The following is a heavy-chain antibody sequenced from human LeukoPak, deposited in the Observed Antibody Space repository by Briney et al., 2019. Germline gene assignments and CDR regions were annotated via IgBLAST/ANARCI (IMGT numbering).Heavy chain of an antibody. CDR1: GGTFSSYA. Sequence: SVKVSCKASGGTFSSYAISWVRQAPGQGLEWMGRIIPIFGIANYAQKFQGRVTITADKSTSTAYMELSSLRSEDTAVYYCARVPPPMVRGVTPYYYYYGMDVWGQGTTVTVSS. D-gene: IGHD3-10*01. CDR3: ARVPPPMVRGVTPYYYYYGMDV. CDR2: IIPIFGIA. V-gene: IGHV1-69*04. J-gene: IGHJ6*02.